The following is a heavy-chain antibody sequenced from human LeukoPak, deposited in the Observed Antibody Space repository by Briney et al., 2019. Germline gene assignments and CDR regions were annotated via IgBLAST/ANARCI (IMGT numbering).Heavy chain of an antibody. CDR2: INSDGSST. Sequence: GGSLRLSCAASGFTFSNYWMYWVRQAPGKGLVWVSRINSDGSSTNYADSVKGRFTISRDSAKNTAYLQMNSLRAEDTAMYYCAMDINGDLFHLWGQGTLVSVSS. CDR3: AMDINGDLFHL. D-gene: IGHD2-2*03. CDR1: GFTFSNYW. J-gene: IGHJ4*02. V-gene: IGHV3-74*01.